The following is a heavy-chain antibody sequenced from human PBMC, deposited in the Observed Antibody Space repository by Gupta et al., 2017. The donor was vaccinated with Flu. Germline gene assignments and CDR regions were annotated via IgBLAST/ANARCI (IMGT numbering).Heavy chain of an antibody. Sequence: EVQLVESGGGLVRPGGSLRLSCAASGFTFSSYSMNWVRQAPGTGLEWVSSISSSISYIYYADSVKGRFTISRDNAKNSLYLQMNSLRAEDTAVYYCARDSGEMEQWLVANDAFDIWGQGTMVTVSS. CDR2: ISSSISYI. CDR3: ARDSGEMEQWLVANDAFDI. D-gene: IGHD6-19*01. J-gene: IGHJ3*02. V-gene: IGHV3-21*01. CDR1: GFTFSSYS.